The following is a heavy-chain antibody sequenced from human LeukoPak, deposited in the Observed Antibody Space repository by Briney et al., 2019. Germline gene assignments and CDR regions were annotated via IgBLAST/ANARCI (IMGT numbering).Heavy chain of an antibody. CDR2: ISAYSGNT. J-gene: IGHJ6*02. Sequence: ASVKVSCKASGYTFTSYAMHWVRQAPGQRLEWMGWISAYSGNTNYAQKLQGRVTMTTDTSTSTAYMELRSLRSDDTAVYYCARARGLPGATVTSSRYYYYYGMDVWGQGTTVTVSS. CDR3: ARARGLPGATVTSSRYYYYYGMDV. V-gene: IGHV1-18*01. D-gene: IGHD4-17*01. CDR1: GYTFTSYA.